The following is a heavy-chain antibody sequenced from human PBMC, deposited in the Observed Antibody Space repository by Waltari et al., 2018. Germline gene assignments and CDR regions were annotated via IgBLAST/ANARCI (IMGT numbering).Heavy chain of an antibody. CDR2: ISYDGSNK. J-gene: IGHJ4*02. D-gene: IGHD6-19*01. CDR1: GGTFSSYA. V-gene: IGHV3-30*16. Sequence: QVQLVQSGAEVKKPGSSVKVSCKASGGTFSSYAISWVRQAPGQGLEWVAVISYDGSNKYYADSVKGRFTISRDNSKNTLYLQMNSLRAEDTAVYYCAKDENSSGWYDLSDYWGQGTLVTVSS. CDR3: AKDENSSGWYDLSDY.